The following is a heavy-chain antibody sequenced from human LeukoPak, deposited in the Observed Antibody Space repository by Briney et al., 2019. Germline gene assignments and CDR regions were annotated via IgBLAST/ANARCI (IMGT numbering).Heavy chain of an antibody. V-gene: IGHV4-59*01. CDR2: IYYSGST. Sequence: PSETLSLTCTVSGGSISSYYWSWLRQPPGKGLEWIGYIYYSGSTNYNPSLKSRVTISVDTSKNQFSLKLSSVTAADTAVYYCARDTIQSDGMDVWGQGTTVTVSS. J-gene: IGHJ6*02. D-gene: IGHD4-11*01. CDR3: ARDTIQSDGMDV. CDR1: GGSISSYY.